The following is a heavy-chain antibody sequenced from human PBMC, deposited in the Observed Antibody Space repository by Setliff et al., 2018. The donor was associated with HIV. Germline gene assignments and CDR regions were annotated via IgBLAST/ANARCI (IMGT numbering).Heavy chain of an antibody. D-gene: IGHD2-8*01. Sequence: ASVKVSCKASGYTFTSYAMHWVRQAPGQRLEWMGWINAGNGDTKYSQNFQGRVTITMDTSATTVYMELRSLGSEDTAVYYCTRDERWSLDYWGQGTLVTVSS. CDR2: INAGNGDT. CDR3: TRDERWSLDY. V-gene: IGHV1-3*01. J-gene: IGHJ4*02. CDR1: GYTFTSYA.